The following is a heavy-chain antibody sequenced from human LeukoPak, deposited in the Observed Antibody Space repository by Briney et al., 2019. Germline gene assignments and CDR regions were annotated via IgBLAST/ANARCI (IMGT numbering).Heavy chain of an antibody. J-gene: IGHJ4*02. CDR3: ARGLKGDYGGTYPYYFDY. V-gene: IGHV4-34*01. CDR1: GGSFSGYY. D-gene: IGHD4-17*01. Sequence: SETLSLTCAVYGGSFSGYYWSWIRQPPGKGLEWIGEINHSGSTNYNPSLKSRVTISADTSKNQFSLKLSSVTAADTAVYYCARGLKGDYGGTYPYYFDYWGQGTLVTVSS. CDR2: INHSGST.